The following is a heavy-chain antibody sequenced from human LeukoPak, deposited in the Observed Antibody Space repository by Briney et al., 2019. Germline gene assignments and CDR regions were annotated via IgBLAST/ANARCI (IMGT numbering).Heavy chain of an antibody. J-gene: IGHJ4*02. CDR1: GFSINNYW. Sequence: PGGSLRLSCAVSGFSINNYWMTWYRQAPGKGLECVAHIKGDASEKYYLDSVKGRFTISRDNAKNSLYLQMNSLRAEDTALYYCAKDLDDYYDSSGYDYWGQGTLVTVSS. D-gene: IGHD3-22*01. CDR3: AKDLDDYYDSSGYDY. CDR2: IKGDASEK. V-gene: IGHV3-7*03.